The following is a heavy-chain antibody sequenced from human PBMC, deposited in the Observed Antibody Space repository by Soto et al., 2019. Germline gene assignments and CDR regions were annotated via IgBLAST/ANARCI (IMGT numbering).Heavy chain of an antibody. D-gene: IGHD3-10*01. V-gene: IGHV1-24*01. Sequence: GXSVKVSCKVSAYTLTELSMHWVRQAPGKGLEWMGGFDPEDGETIYAQKFQGRVTMTEDTSTDTAYMELSSLRSEDTAVYYCATVRYYHASGSYPNWFDPWGQGTLVTVSS. CDR1: AYTLTELS. CDR2: FDPEDGET. CDR3: ATVRYYHASGSYPNWFDP. J-gene: IGHJ5*02.